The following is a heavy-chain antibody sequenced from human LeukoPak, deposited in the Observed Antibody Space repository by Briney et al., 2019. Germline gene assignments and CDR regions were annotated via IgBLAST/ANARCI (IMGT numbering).Heavy chain of an antibody. J-gene: IGHJ4*02. D-gene: IGHD4-17*01. V-gene: IGHV4-59*01. CDR1: GGSISSYY. CDR3: ASHGGGDYYFDY. Sequence: SETLSLTCTVSGGSISSYYWSWIRQPPGKGLEWIGYIYYSGSTNYNPSLKRRVTISVDTSKNQFSLKLSSVTAADTAVYYCASHGGGDYYFDYWGQGTLVTVSS. CDR2: IYYSGST.